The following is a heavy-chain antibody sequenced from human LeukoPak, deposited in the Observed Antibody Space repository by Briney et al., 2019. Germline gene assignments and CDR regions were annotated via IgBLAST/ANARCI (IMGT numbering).Heavy chain of an antibody. CDR2: IYTSGST. V-gene: IGHV4-4*07. D-gene: IGHD4/OR15-4a*01. J-gene: IGHJ4*02. Sequence: SETLSLTCTVSGGSISSDYWSWIRQPAGKGLEWIGRIYTSGSTNYNPSLKSRVTMSVDTSKNQFSLKLSSATAADTAVYYCAREGGANRPLDYWGQGTLVTVSS. CDR3: AREGGANRPLDY. CDR1: GGSISSDY.